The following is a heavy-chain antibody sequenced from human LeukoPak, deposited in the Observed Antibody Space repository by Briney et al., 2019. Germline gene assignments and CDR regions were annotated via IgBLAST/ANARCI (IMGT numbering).Heavy chain of an antibody. J-gene: IGHJ5*02. CDR1: GYNFTIYW. V-gene: IGHV5-51*01. Sequence: GESLKISCKGSGYNFTIYWIGWVRQMPGKGLEWMGIIYPGDSDTRYSPSFQGQVTISADKSISTAYLQWSSLKASDTAMYYCAGGGWAPENWFDPWGQGTLVTVSS. CDR3: AGGGWAPENWFDP. CDR2: IYPGDSDT. D-gene: IGHD1-14*01.